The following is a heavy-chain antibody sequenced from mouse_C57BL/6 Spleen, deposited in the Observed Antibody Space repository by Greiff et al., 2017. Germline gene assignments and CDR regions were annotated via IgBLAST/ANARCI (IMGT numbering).Heavy chain of an antibody. CDR3: ARRDYGNDFDY. V-gene: IGHV1-42*01. Sequence: VQLKQSGPELVKPGASVKISCKASGYSFTGYYMNWVKQSPEKSLEWIGEINPSTGGTTYNQKFKAKATLTVDKSSSTAYMQLKSLTSEDSAVYYCARRDYGNDFDYWGQGTTLTVSS. D-gene: IGHD2-1*01. J-gene: IGHJ2*01. CDR1: GYSFTGYY. CDR2: INPSTGGT.